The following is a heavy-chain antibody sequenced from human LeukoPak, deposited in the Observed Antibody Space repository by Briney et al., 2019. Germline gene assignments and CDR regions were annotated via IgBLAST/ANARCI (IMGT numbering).Heavy chain of an antibody. Sequence: GRSLRLSCAASGFTFSSYAMSWVRQAPGKGLEWVSAFSGSGGSTYYADSVKGRFTISRDNSKNTLYLQMNSLRAEDTAVYYCAKDPGDTYYYGSGGDAFDIWGQGTMVTVSS. CDR3: AKDPGDTYYYGSGGDAFDI. V-gene: IGHV3-23*01. CDR1: GFTFSSYA. CDR2: FSGSGGST. J-gene: IGHJ3*02. D-gene: IGHD3-10*01.